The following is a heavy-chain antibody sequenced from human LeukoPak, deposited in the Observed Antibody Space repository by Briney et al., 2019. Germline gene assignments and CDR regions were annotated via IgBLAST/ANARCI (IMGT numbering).Heavy chain of an antibody. CDR2: ISGSGDNT. J-gene: IGHJ4*02. CDR3: AKGSYYDSSGSFYFDY. CDR1: GFTFDNYA. V-gene: IGHV3-23*01. Sequence: GGSLRLSCAASGFTFDNYAMHWVRQAPGKGLEWVSGISGSGDNTYYADSVKGRFTISRDNSKNTLYVQVNSLGTEDTAAYYCAKGSYYDSSGSFYFDYWGQGTLVTVSS. D-gene: IGHD3-22*01.